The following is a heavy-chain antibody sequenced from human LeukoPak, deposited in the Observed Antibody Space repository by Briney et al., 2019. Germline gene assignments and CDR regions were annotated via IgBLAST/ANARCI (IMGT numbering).Heavy chain of an antibody. Sequence: GASVKVSCKASGYTFTSYGISWVRQAPGQGLEWMGWISAYNGNTNYAQKLQGRVTMTTDTSTSTAYMELRSLRSDDTAVYYCARDRPYYYDSSGYHDAFDIWGQGTMVTVPS. D-gene: IGHD3-22*01. J-gene: IGHJ3*02. CDR2: ISAYNGNT. CDR1: GYTFTSYG. CDR3: ARDRPYYYDSSGYHDAFDI. V-gene: IGHV1-18*01.